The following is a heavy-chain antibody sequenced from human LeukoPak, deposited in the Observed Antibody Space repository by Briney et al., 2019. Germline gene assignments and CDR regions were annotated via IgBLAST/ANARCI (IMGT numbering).Heavy chain of an antibody. D-gene: IGHD3-3*02. J-gene: IGHJ3*02. Sequence: PGGSLRLSCAASGFTFSSYEMNWVRQAPGKGLEWVSYISSSGSTIYYADSVKGRFTISRDNANNSLYLQMNSLRAEDTAVYYCARHYWRSYYFIDAFDIWGQGTMVTVSS. CDR3: ARHYWRSYYFIDAFDI. CDR2: ISSSGSTI. V-gene: IGHV3-48*03. CDR1: GFTFSSYE.